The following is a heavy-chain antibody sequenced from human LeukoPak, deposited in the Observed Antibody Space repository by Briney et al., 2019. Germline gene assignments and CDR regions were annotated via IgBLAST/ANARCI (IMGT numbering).Heavy chain of an antibody. CDR1: GYTFTSYG. D-gene: IGHD1-26*01. CDR2: ISAYNGNT. CDR3: ARDRVLVGATGGLGY. Sequence: ASVQVSCKASGYTFTSYGISWVRQAPGQGLEWMGWISAYNGNTNYAQKLQGRVTMTTDTSTSTAYMELRSLRSDDTAVYYCARDRVLVGATGGLGYWGQGTLVTVSS. V-gene: IGHV1-18*01. J-gene: IGHJ4*02.